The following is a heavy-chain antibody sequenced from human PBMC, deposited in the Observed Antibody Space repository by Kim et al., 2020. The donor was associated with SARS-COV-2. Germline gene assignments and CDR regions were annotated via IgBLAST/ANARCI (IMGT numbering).Heavy chain of an antibody. CDR2: DQ. CDR3: AHRDSYYGLDY. V-gene: IGHV2-5*01. Sequence: DQRNNPSLKGRLTLTKDTSKNQVVLTMTNMDPVDTATYYCAHRDSYYGLDYWGQGTLVTVSS. J-gene: IGHJ4*02. D-gene: IGHD3-10*01.